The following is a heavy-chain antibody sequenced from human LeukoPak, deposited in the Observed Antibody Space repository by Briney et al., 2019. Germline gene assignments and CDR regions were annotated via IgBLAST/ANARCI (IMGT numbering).Heavy chain of an antibody. CDR2: IYHSGST. D-gene: IGHD2-21*02. CDR3: ARDLRRRVTAIGYGPREYYYYMDV. Sequence: SETLSLTCTVSGYSISSGYYWGWIRQPPGKGLEWSGSIYHSGSTYYNPTLKSRVTTSVDTSKNQFSLKLSSVTAADTAVYYCARDLRRRVTAIGYGPREYYYYMDVWGKGTTVTISS. J-gene: IGHJ6*03. V-gene: IGHV4-38-2*02. CDR1: GYSISSGYY.